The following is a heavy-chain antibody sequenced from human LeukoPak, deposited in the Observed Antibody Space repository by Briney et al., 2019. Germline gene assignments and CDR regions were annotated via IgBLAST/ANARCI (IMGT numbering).Heavy chain of an antibody. J-gene: IGHJ6*03. CDR3: AILEWPRYYYYMDV. V-gene: IGHV3-21*01. Sequence: GGSLRLSCAASGFTFSSYGMNWVRQAPGKGLEWVSSISSSSSYIYYADSVKGRFTISRDNAKNSLYLQMNSLRAEDTAVYYCAILEWPRYYYYMDVWGKGTAVTVSS. CDR2: ISSSSSYI. CDR1: GFTFSSYG. D-gene: IGHD3-3*01.